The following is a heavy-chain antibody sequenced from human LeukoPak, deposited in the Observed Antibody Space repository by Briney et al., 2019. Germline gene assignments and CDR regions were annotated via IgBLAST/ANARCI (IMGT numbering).Heavy chain of an antibody. D-gene: IGHD3-9*01. CDR2: ISGSGGST. V-gene: IGHV3-23*01. J-gene: IGHJ4*02. Sequence: GGSLRLSCAASGFTFSSYGMSWVRQAPGKGLEWVSAISGSGGSTYYADSVKGRLTISRDNSKNTLYLQMNSLRAEDTAVYYCAKVIRYFDWSSYDYWGQGTLVTVSS. CDR1: GFTFSSYG. CDR3: AKVIRYFDWSSYDY.